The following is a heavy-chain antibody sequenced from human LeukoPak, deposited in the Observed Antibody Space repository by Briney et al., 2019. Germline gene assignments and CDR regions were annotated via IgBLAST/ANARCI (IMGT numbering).Heavy chain of an antibody. J-gene: IGHJ4*02. Sequence: GGSLRLSCAASGFTFISYWMHWVRQAPGKGLVWVSRINSDGSTTSYAASVKGRFTISRDTAKNTLYLQMNSLRAEETAVCYCARGHHYYDSSAYYYWGQGTLVTVSS. V-gene: IGHV3-74*01. D-gene: IGHD3-22*01. CDR2: INSDGSTT. CDR3: ARGHHYYDSSAYYY. CDR1: GFTFISYW.